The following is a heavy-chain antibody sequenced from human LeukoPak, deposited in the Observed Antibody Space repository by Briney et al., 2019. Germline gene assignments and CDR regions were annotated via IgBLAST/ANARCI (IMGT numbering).Heavy chain of an antibody. J-gene: IGHJ5*02. CDR2: ISVYNGNT. D-gene: IGHD2-15*01. V-gene: IGHV1-18*04. CDR3: ARDKGYCSGGSCYYWFDP. CDR1: GYTFTSHG. Sequence: ASVKVSCKASGYTFTSHGISWVRQAPGQGLGWMGWISVYNGNTNYAQKSQGRVTMTTDTSTSTAYMELRSLRSDDTAVYYCARDKGYCSGGSCYYWFDPWGQGTLVTVSS.